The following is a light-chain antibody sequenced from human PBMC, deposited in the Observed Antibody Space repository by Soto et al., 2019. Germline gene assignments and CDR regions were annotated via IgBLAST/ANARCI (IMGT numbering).Light chain of an antibody. J-gene: IGLJ1*01. V-gene: IGLV1-40*01. Sequence: QSVLXXPPSVSGAPGQRVTISCTXXSSNIGADHDVHWYQQFPGMAPKLLIYGNTNRPSGVPDRFSGSRSATSASLAITGLQPEDEADYYCQSYDNSPSAYVFGTGTKLTVL. CDR2: GNT. CDR3: QSYDNSPSAYV. CDR1: SSNIGADHD.